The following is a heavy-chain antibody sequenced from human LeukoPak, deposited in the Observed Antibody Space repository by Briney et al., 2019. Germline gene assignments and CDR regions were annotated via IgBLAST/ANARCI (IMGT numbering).Heavy chain of an antibody. V-gene: IGHV3-66*01. CDR1: GFTVSSNY. CDR2: IYSGGST. D-gene: IGHD5-24*01. J-gene: IGHJ4*02. CDR3: ARSRDGYNYVDY. Sequence: GGSLRLSCAASGFTVSSNYMSWVGQAPGKGLEGVSVIYSGGSTYYADSVKGRFTISRDNSKTTLYLQMNSLRAEDTAVYYCARSRDGYNYVDYWGQGTLVTVSS.